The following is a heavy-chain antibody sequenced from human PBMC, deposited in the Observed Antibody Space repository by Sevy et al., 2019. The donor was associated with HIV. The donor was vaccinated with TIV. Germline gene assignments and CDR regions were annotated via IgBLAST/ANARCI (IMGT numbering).Heavy chain of an antibody. Sequence: SETLSLTCTVSGDSVSSGSYHWSWIRQPPGKGLEWIGYMYYYGNTNLNPSLRSRVTMSVDTSENQFSLKLSSVTAADTAVYYCARRRTALVAGHYYGLDVWSQGTTVTVSS. CDR2: MYYYGNT. CDR3: ARRRTALVAGHYYGLDV. J-gene: IGHJ6*02. V-gene: IGHV4-61*01. CDR1: GDSVSSGSYH. D-gene: IGHD5-18*01.